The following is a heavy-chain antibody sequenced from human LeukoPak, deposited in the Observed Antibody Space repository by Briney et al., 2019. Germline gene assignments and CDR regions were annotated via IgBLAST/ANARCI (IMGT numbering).Heavy chain of an antibody. D-gene: IGHD2-15*01. J-gene: IGHJ5*02. Sequence: PSGTLSLTCAVSGGSISSSNWWSWVRQPPGKGLEWIGEIYHSGSTNYNPSLKSRVTISVDKSKNQFSLKLTSVTAADTAMYYCARDRYCSGGSCYSGRFDPWGQGTLVTVSS. CDR1: GGSISSSNW. V-gene: IGHV4-4*02. CDR3: ARDRYCSGGSCYSGRFDP. CDR2: IYHSGST.